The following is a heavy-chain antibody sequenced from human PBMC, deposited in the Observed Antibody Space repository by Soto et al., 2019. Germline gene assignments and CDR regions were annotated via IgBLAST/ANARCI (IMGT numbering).Heavy chain of an antibody. CDR3: ARAQSYYDILTGYYGFDP. J-gene: IGHJ5*02. CDR2: IYYSGST. Sequence: SETLSLTCTVSGGSISSYYWSWIRQPPGKGLEWIGYIYYSGSTNYNPSLKSRVTISVDTSKNQFSLKLSSVTAADTAVYYCARAQSYYDILTGYYGFDPWGQEPWSPSPQ. V-gene: IGHV4-59*01. D-gene: IGHD3-9*01. CDR1: GGSISSYY.